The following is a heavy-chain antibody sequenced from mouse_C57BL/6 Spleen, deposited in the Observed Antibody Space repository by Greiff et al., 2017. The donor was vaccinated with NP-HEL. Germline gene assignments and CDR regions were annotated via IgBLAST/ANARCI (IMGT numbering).Heavy chain of an antibody. Sequence: EVQLVESGGGLVKPGGSLKLSCAASGFTFSSYAMSWVRQTPEKRLEWVATISDGGSYTYYPDNVKGRFTISRDNAKNNLYLQMSHLKSQDTAMFYFARFYYDDDWFSYWGQGTLVTVSA. CDR3: ARFYYDDDWFSY. CDR2: ISDGGSYT. CDR1: GFTFSSYA. J-gene: IGHJ3*01. V-gene: IGHV5-4*01. D-gene: IGHD2-4*01.